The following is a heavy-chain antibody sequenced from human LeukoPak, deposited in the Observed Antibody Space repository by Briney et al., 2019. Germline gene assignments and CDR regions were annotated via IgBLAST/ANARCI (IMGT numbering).Heavy chain of an antibody. Sequence: GGSLRLSCAASGFTFSSYGMTWVRQAPGKGLEWVSGISGSGGSTYYEDSVKGRFTISRDNSKNTLYLQMNSLRAEDTAVYCCAKDGDDSYGSFGYWGQGTLVTVSS. V-gene: IGHV3-23*01. CDR3: AKDGDDSYGSFGY. CDR2: ISGSGGST. J-gene: IGHJ4*02. D-gene: IGHD5-18*01. CDR1: GFTFSSYG.